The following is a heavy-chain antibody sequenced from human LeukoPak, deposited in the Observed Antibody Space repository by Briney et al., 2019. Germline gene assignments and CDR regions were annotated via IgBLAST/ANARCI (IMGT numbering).Heavy chain of an antibody. J-gene: IGHJ4*02. CDR1: GGTFSSYA. CDR2: IIPILGIA. CDR3: ARARAAGATTHIDY. Sequence: SVKVSCKASGGTFSSYAISWVRQAPGQGLEWMGRIIPILGIANYAQKFQGRVTITADKSTSTAYMELGSLRSEDTAVYYCARARAAGATTHIDYWGQGTLVTVSS. D-gene: IGHD1-26*01. V-gene: IGHV1-69*04.